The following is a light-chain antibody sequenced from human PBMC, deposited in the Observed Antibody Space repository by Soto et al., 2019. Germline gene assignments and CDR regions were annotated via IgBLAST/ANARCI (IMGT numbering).Light chain of an antibody. V-gene: IGKV3-11*01. CDR1: QSVNTY. CDR2: DAS. J-gene: IGKJ3*01. Sequence: EIVLTQSPATLSLSPGERATLSCRASQSVNTYLAWYQQKPGQTPRLLLYDASNRAPAIPARFSGFGSGTDFTLTISSLEPEDFAVYYCMQRSYWPFTFGPGTKVDI. CDR3: MQRSYWPFT.